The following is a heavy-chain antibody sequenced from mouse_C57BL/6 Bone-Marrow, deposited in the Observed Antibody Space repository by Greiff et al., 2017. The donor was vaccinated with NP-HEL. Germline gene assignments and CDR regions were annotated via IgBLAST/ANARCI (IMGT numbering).Heavy chain of an antibody. CDR3: ARPGPLDY. Sequence: VQLQQSGPVLVKPGASVKMSCKASGYTFTDYYMNWVKQSHGKSLEWIGVINPYNGGTSYNQKFKGKATLTVDKSSSTAYMELNSLTSEYSAVYYCARPGPLDYWGQGTTLTVSS. CDR1: GYTFTDYY. D-gene: IGHD3-1*01. CDR2: INPYNGGT. V-gene: IGHV1-19*01. J-gene: IGHJ2*01.